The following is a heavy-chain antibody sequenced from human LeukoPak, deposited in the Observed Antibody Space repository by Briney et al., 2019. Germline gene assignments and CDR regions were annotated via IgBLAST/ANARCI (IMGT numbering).Heavy chain of an antibody. CDR1: GGYVSSYY. V-gene: IGHV4-59*08. Sequence: SPSETLSLTCSVSGGYVSSYYWSWIRQSPGKGLEWIGYIHNSGRTNYNPSLKSRVTGFVDTSKNQVSLRLSSVTAADTAVYYCARHGAISSESYFDYWGQGALVTVSS. D-gene: IGHD1-26*01. CDR3: ARHGAISSESYFDY. J-gene: IGHJ4*02. CDR2: IHNSGRT.